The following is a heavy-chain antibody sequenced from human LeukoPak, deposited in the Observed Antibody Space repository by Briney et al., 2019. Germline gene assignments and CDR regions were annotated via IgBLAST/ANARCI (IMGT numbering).Heavy chain of an antibody. Sequence: PGGSLRLSCAVSGFTFSNFWMSWVRQAPGKGLEWVANIKQDGSEKFYVDSVKGRFTISRDNAKNSLYLQMNSLRAEDTAVYYCARGAFLGSSTWVDYWGQGALVTVAS. CDR1: GFTFSNFW. CDR2: IKQDGSEK. J-gene: IGHJ4*02. D-gene: IGHD6-13*01. V-gene: IGHV3-7*05. CDR3: ARGAFLGSSTWVDY.